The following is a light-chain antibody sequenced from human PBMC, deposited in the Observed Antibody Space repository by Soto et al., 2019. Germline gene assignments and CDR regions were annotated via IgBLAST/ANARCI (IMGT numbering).Light chain of an antibody. CDR3: HQYDSSTWT. CDR2: GAS. V-gene: IGKV3-20*01. CDR1: QGVDSSY. Sequence: EIVLTQSPGTLSSSPGERATVFCRASQGVDSSYLAWFQQKPGQAPRLLIYGASRRATSVPDRFSGSGSGTDFSLTITILEPEDFAVYYCHQYDSSTWTFGQGTKVEI. J-gene: IGKJ1*01.